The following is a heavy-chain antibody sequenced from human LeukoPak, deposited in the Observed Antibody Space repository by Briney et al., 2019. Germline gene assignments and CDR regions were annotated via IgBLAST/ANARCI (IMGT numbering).Heavy chain of an antibody. CDR1: GYTFTSYD. V-gene: IGHV1-8*01. D-gene: IGHD2-15*01. CDR3: ARGYCSGGNCYSDDAFDI. Sequence: ASVKVSCKASGYTFTSYDINWVRQATGQGLERMGRMNPNSENTGYAQKFQGRVTMTRNTSISTAYMELSSLRPEDTAVYYCARGYCSGGNCYSDDAFDIWGQGTMVTVSS. CDR2: MNPNSENT. J-gene: IGHJ3*02.